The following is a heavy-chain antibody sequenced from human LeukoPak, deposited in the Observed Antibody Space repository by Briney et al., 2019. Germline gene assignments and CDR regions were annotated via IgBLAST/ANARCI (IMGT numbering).Heavy chain of an antibody. J-gene: IGHJ6*03. D-gene: IGHD3-10*01. CDR1: GGTFSSYA. Sequence: GASVKVSCKASGGTFSSYAISWVRQAPGQGLEWMGGIIPIFGTANYAQKFQGRVTMTRNTSISTAYMELSSLRSEDTAVYYCARAVRGRRYYMDVWGKGTTVTISS. CDR2: IIPIFGTA. CDR3: ARAVRGRRYYMDV. V-gene: IGHV1-69*05.